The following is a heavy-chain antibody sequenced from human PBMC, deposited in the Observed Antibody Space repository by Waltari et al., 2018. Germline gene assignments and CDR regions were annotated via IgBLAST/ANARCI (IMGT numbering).Heavy chain of an antibody. D-gene: IGHD6-6*01. CDR2: YIPSFGTA. CDR1: GGTFSSYA. CDR3: ARSEYSSSSSDY. J-gene: IGHJ4*02. Sequence: QVQLVQSGAEVKKPGSSVKVSCKASGGTFSSYAISWVRQAPVKGLEWMGGYIPSFGTANYAQKFQGRVTIPTDESTSTAYMELSSLRSEDTAVYYCARSEYSSSSSDYWGQGTLVTVSS. V-gene: IGHV1-69*05.